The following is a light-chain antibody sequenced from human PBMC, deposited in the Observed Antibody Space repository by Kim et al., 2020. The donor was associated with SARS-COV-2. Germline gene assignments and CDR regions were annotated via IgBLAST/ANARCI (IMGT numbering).Light chain of an antibody. Sequence: LSPGERAPLSCRASQRINSYLGWYQQKPGQAPRLLIYDASNRATGIPARFSGSGSGTDFTLTISSLEPEDSAIYYCQQRGSWPLTFGGGTRVEIK. V-gene: IGKV3-11*01. CDR1: QRINSY. CDR3: QQRGSWPLT. J-gene: IGKJ4*01. CDR2: DAS.